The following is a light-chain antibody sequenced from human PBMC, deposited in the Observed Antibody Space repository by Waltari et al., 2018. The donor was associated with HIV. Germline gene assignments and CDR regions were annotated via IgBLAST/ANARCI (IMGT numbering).Light chain of an antibody. CDR3: ASWDDSLNGYV. V-gene: IGLV1-44*01. CDR1: SSNIGNNT. J-gene: IGLJ1*01. Sequence: QSVLTQPPSASGTPGQRGTISCSGSSSNIGNNTENWYQQIPGTAPNHLIYSYNHRPSGVPDRFSGSKSGTSASLAISWLQSEDEADYYCASWDDSLNGYVFGTGTKVTVL. CDR2: SYN.